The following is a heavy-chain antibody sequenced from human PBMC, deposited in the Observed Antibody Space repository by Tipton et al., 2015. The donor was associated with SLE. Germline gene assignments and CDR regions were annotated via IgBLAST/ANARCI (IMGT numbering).Heavy chain of an antibody. Sequence: GSLRLSCAASGFTFSDYYMTWIRQAPGKGMECVSYISQTGTVTNYGDSVKGRFTLSRDNARSSLYLQMDRLRIDETAIYYCTRDPRHAGYWGQGTLVTVSS. CDR1: GFTFSDYY. D-gene: IGHD2-2*01. V-gene: IGHV3-11*04. J-gene: IGHJ4*02. CDR2: ISQTGTVT. CDR3: TRDPRHAGY.